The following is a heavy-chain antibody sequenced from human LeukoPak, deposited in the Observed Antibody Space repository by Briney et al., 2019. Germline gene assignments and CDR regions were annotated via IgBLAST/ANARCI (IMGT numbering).Heavy chain of an antibody. D-gene: IGHD5-18*01. Sequence: SETLSLTCTVSGGSISSSSYYWGWIRQPPGKGLEWIGSIYYSGSTYYNPSLKSRVTISVDTSKNQFSLKLSSVTAAVTAVYYCASPPLRYSYGTYFDYWGQGTLVTVSS. V-gene: IGHV4-39*07. CDR3: ASPPLRYSYGTYFDY. CDR2: IYYSGST. CDR1: GGSISSSSYY. J-gene: IGHJ4*02.